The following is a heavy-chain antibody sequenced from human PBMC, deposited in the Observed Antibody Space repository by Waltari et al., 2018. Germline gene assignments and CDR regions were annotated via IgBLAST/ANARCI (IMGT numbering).Heavy chain of an antibody. V-gene: IGHV1-69*13. CDR2: IIPIFGTA. Sequence: QVQLVQSGAEVKKPGSSVKVSCKASGGTFSSYAISWVRQAPGQGLEWMGGIIPIFGTANYAQKFQGRVTITADESTSTAYMELSSLRSEDTAVYYCVRGRNYGDYRRCWFDPWGQGTLVTVSS. D-gene: IGHD4-17*01. CDR1: GGTFSSYA. J-gene: IGHJ5*02. CDR3: VRGRNYGDYRRCWFDP.